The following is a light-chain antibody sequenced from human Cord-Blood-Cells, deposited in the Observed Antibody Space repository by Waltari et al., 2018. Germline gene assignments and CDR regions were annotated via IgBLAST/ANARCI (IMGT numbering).Light chain of an antibody. Sequence: QSALTQPASLSGSPGQPNTISCTGTSSADGGYNYASWYQQHPSKSPKLMIYDVSNRPSGVSNRFSGSKSGNTASLTISGLQAEDEADYYCSSYTSSSTRVFGGGTKLTVL. CDR1: SSADGGYNY. V-gene: IGLV2-14*01. J-gene: IGLJ3*02. CDR2: DVS. CDR3: SSYTSSSTRV.